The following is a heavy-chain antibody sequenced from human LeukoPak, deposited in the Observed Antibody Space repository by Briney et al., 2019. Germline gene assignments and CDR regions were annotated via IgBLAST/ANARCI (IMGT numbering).Heavy chain of an antibody. CDR3: ARDPTTVMTVPWYFDT. CDR1: DGSFTGYF. CDR2: INHRGST. D-gene: IGHD4-11*01. J-gene: IGHJ4*02. V-gene: IGHV4-34*01. Sequence: PSETLSLTCAVYDGSFTGYFWNWIRQSTGKGLEWIGEINHRGSTNYNPSLKSRLTISVDTSKNQFSLRLTSVTAADTGVYFCARDPTTVMTVPWYFDTWGQGTLVTVSS.